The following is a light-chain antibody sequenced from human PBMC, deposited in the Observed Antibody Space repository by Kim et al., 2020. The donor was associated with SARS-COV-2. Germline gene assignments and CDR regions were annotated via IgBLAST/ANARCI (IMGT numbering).Light chain of an antibody. V-gene: IGLV2-11*01. Sequence: GQSVTISCTGTSSDVGGYNYVSWYQQHPGKAPKLMIYDVSRRPSGVRDRFSGSKSGNTASLTISGLQAEDEADYYCCSYAGSYTVVFGGGTKLTVL. CDR1: SSDVGGYNY. CDR2: DVS. J-gene: IGLJ3*02. CDR3: CSYAGSYTVV.